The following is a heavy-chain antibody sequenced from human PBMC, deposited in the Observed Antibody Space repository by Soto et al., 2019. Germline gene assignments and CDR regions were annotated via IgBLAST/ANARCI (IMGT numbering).Heavy chain of an antibody. Sequence: GVSLRLSWAASGYTFSDYYMSWIRQAPGKGLEWISYIDTSSTKIYYADSVKGRFTISRDNAKNSLYLEINSLRDEDTAVYYCASHYDMWSGYLSPVDYWGQGTLVNVSS. CDR1: GYTFSDYY. J-gene: IGHJ4*02. CDR3: ASHYDMWSGYLSPVDY. CDR2: IDTSSTKI. V-gene: IGHV3-11*01. D-gene: IGHD3-3*01.